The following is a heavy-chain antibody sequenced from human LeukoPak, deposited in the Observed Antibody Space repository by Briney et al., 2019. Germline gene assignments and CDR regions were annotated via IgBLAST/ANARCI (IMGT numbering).Heavy chain of an antibody. CDR1: GFTFDDYG. J-gene: IGHJ4*02. CDR2: INWNGGST. CDR3: ARVSYYYGSGSYRPTAVYYFDY. D-gene: IGHD3-10*01. V-gene: IGHV3-20*04. Sequence: PGGSLRLSCAASGFTFDDYGMSWVRQAPGKGLEWASGINWNGGSTGYADSVKGRFTISRDNAKNSLYLQMNSLRAEDTAVYYCARVSYYYGSGSYRPTAVYYFDYWGQGTLVTVSS.